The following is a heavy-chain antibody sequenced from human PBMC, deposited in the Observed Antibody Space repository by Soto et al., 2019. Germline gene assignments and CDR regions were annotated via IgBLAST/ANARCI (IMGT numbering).Heavy chain of an antibody. D-gene: IGHD3-9*01. CDR2: IHTSGST. Sequence: PSETLSLTCTVSGGSLGSYYWSWIRQPAGKGLEWIGRIHTSGSTNYNPSLKSRVIMSVDTPKNQISLKLRSVTAADTAVYYCARGDSLTGYGSGFDPWGQGTLVTVSA. CDR3: ARGDSLTGYGSGFDP. J-gene: IGHJ5*02. V-gene: IGHV4-4*07. CDR1: GGSLGSYY.